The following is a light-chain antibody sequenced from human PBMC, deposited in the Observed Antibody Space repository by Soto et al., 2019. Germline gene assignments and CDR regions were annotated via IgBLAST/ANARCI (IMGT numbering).Light chain of an antibody. CDR2: KAS. V-gene: IGKV1-5*03. CDR3: PHSHSYPWT. J-gene: IGKJ1*01. CDR1: QSISPW. Sequence: DIQMTQSPSTLSASVGDRVTITCRASQSISPWLAWYQQQAGTAPKLLVYKASSLESGVPSRFSGSESGTDCPLTISSLQPYDSATYFCPHSHSYPWTVAQGPKVEIK.